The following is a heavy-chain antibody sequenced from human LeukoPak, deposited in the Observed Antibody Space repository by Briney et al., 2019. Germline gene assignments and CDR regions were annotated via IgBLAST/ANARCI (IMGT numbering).Heavy chain of an antibody. D-gene: IGHD3-9*01. CDR3: ARHRRSRSPILTGYYCDY. CDR2: SSGDEDSI. CDR1: GLTFKNFA. V-gene: IGHV3-23*01. Sequence: HSGGSLRLSCAASGLTFKNFAMSWVRQAPGKGLEWLAVSSGDEDSIHYADSVRGHFVISTDNSGNTSYLHMNSLRAEDTAVYYCARHRRSRSPILTGYYCDYWGQGTLVTVSS. J-gene: IGHJ4*02.